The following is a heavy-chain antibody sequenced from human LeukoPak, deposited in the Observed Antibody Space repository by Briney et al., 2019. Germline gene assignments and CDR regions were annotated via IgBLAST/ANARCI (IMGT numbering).Heavy chain of an antibody. CDR3: AKLRFSYYDSSGYSYNWFDP. CDR2: ISYDGSNK. V-gene: IGHV3-30*18. Sequence: GGSLRLSCAASGFTFSSYGMHWVRQAPGKGLEWVAVISYDGSNKYYADSVKGRFTISRDNSKNTLYLQMNSLRAEDTAVYYCAKLRFSYYDSSGYSYNWFDPWGQGTLVTVSS. J-gene: IGHJ5*02. D-gene: IGHD3-22*01. CDR1: GFTFSSYG.